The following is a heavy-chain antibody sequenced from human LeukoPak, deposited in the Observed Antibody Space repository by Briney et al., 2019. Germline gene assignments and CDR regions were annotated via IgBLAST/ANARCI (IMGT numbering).Heavy chain of an antibody. CDR2: IYYSGST. Sequence: SETLSLTCTVSGGSISSYYWSWIRQPPGKGPEWIGYIYYSGSTNYNPSLKSRVTISVDTSKNQFSLKLSSVTAADTAVYYCAGSRPIVGAATLDYWGQGTLVTVSS. V-gene: IGHV4-59*01. CDR3: AGSRPIVGAATLDY. D-gene: IGHD1-26*01. J-gene: IGHJ4*02. CDR1: GGSISSYY.